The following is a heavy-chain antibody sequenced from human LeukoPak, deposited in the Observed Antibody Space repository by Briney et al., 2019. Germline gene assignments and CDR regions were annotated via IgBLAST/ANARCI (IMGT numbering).Heavy chain of an antibody. D-gene: IGHD2-21*02. Sequence: ASVKVSCKASGYTFTSYYMHWVRQAPGQGLEWMGWISAYNGNTNYAQKLQGRVTMTTDTSTSTAYMELRSLRSDDTAVYYCARDSTDCGGGCFYYYYYMDVWGKGTTVTVSS. CDR1: GYTFTSYY. CDR3: ARDSTDCGGGCFYYYYYMDV. V-gene: IGHV1-18*04. CDR2: ISAYNGNT. J-gene: IGHJ6*03.